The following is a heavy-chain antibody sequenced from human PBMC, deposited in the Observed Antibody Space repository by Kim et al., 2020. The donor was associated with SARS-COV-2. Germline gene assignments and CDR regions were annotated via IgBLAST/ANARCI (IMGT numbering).Heavy chain of an antibody. CDR2: IYYSGST. CDR3: ARLERDGGATCNY. J-gene: IGHJ4*02. D-gene: IGHD1-26*01. Sequence: SETLSLTCTVSGGSISSSSYYWGWIRQPPGKGLEWIGSIYYSGSTYYNPSLKSRVTISVDTSKNQFSLKLSSVTAADTAVYYCARLERDGGATCNYWGQGTLVTVSS. V-gene: IGHV4-39*01. CDR1: GGSISSSSYY.